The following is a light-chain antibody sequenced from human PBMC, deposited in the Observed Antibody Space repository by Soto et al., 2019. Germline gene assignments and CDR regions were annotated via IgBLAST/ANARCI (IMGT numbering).Light chain of an antibody. CDR1: QTVGRNY. V-gene: IGKV3-20*01. CDR2: DAS. Sequence: EILWTQSPGSLSLFPGERATLSCRASQTVGRNYLAWFQQKPGQAPRLLIYDASTRATGIPDKFGGSGSGTDFTLTISRLEPEDFAVYYCHKYVNSPITFGQGTRLEMK. CDR3: HKYVNSPIT. J-gene: IGKJ5*01.